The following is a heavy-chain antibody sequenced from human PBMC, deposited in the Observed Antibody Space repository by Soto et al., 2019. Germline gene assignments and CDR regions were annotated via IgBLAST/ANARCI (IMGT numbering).Heavy chain of an antibody. J-gene: IGHJ2*01. V-gene: IGHV3-53*02. D-gene: IGHD2-15*01. CDR2: IYSGGST. CDR1: GFTVSSNS. Sequence: EVPLVETGGGLIQPGGSLRLSCAASGFTVSSNSMSWVRQAPGKGLEWVSVIYSGGSTYYADSVKGRFTISRDNSKNTLYLQMNSLRAEDTAVYYCARVSVVTWDWYFDLWGRGTLVTVSS. CDR3: ARVSVVTWDWYFDL.